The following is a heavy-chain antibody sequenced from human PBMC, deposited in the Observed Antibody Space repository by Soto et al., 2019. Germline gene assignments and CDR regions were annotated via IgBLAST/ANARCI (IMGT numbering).Heavy chain of an antibody. V-gene: IGHV1-69*01. D-gene: IGHD3-3*01. Sequence: QVQLVQSGAEVKKAGSSVKVSCKATGGTFSSYGISWVRQVPGQGLEWMGGITAPFITANHAQKFQGRLTITADGPTSTAYMELSSLRSEDTAVYYCTRHHDFWSGYSDYHYYGMDVWGRGTTVTVS. CDR1: GGTFSSYG. J-gene: IGHJ6*02. CDR3: TRHHDFWSGYSDYHYYGMDV. CDR2: ITAPFITA.